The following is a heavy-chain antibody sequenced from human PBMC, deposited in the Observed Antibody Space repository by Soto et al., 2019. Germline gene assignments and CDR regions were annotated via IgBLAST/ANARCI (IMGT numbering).Heavy chain of an antibody. CDR2: INHSGST. D-gene: IGHD3-16*01. J-gene: IGHJ3*02. Sequence: KTSETLSLTCAVYGGSFSGYYWSWIRQPPGKGLEWIGEINHSGSTNYNPSLKSRVTISVDTSKNQFSLKLSSVTAADTAVYYCARVFLGAFDIWGQGTMVTVSS. V-gene: IGHV4-34*01. CDR1: GGSFSGYY. CDR3: ARVFLGAFDI.